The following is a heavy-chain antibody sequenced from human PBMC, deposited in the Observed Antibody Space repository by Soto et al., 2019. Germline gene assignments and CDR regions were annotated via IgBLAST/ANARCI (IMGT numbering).Heavy chain of an antibody. Sequence: QVQLVESGGGVVQPGRSLRLSCAASGFTFSSHAMHWVRQAPGKGLEWVAVISGDGGKKYYADSVKGRLTISRDNSRNRLYLHLNSLRAEDTAVYYCASRPQGVAGFAHWGQGTLVTVSS. CDR1: GFTFSSHA. V-gene: IGHV3-30-3*01. CDR3: ASRPQGVAGFAH. D-gene: IGHD6-19*01. CDR2: ISGDGGKK. J-gene: IGHJ4*02.